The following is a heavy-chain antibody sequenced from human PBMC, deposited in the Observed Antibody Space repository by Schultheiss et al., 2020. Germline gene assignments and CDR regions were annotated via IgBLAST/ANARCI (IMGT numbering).Heavy chain of an antibody. V-gene: IGHV3-7*03. Sequence: GGSLRLSCAASGFTFSSYGMHWVRQAPGKGLEWVANIKDDGSETFHVDSVKGRFTISRDNAKNSLYLQMNSLRAEDTALYYCAKASYGGHAAFDIWGQGTMVTVSS. CDR2: IKDDGSET. CDR1: GFTFSSYG. D-gene: IGHD4-23*01. J-gene: IGHJ3*02. CDR3: AKASYGGHAAFDI.